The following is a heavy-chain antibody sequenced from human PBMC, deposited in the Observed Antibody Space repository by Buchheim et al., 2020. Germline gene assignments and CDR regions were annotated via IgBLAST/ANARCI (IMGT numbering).Heavy chain of an antibody. Sequence: EVQLVESGGGLVKPGGSLRLSCAASGFTFSNAWMNWVRQAPGKGLEWVGRIKSKTDGGTTDYAAPVKGRFTISRDDSKNTLYLQMNSLRAEDTAVYYCARDLGLCSSTSCYSYYGMDVWGQGTT. D-gene: IGHD2-2*02. V-gene: IGHV3-15*07. J-gene: IGHJ6*02. CDR1: GFTFSNAW. CDR2: IKSKTDGGTT. CDR3: ARDLGLCSSTSCYSYYGMDV.